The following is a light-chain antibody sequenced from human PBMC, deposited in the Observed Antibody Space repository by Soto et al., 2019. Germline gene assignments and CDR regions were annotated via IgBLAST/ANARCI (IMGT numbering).Light chain of an antibody. V-gene: IGKV3-20*01. J-gene: IGKJ1*01. Sequence: IVLTQSPGTLSLSPGERATLSCRASQSVTTQLAWYQQKPGQAPRLIIHGASSRATGVPDRITGSGSGTDFPLAVSRLEPEDFAVYYCKQYGGSTRTFGQGTKVEIK. CDR3: KQYGGSTRT. CDR2: GAS. CDR1: QSVTTQ.